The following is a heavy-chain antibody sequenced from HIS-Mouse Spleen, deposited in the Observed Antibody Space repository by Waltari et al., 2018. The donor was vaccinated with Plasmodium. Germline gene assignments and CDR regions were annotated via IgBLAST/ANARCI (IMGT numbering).Heavy chain of an antibody. CDR1: GFSLSTSGMC. D-gene: IGHD6-6*01. Sequence: QVTLRESGPALVKPTKTTTLNCTFSGFSLSTSGMCVTWIRQPPGKALEWVARIDWDNDKYYSTSLNTMLTISKYNAKSQVVLTMTNMDPVDTSTYYCERKTYSSSSARYYYYGMEVRCQGTTVTVSS. V-gene: IGHV2-70*15. CDR2: IDWDNDK. CDR3: ERKTYSSSSARYYYYGMEV. J-gene: IGHJ6*02.